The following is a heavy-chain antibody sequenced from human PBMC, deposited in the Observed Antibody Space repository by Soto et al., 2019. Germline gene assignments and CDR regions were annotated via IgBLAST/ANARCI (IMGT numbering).Heavy chain of an antibody. D-gene: IGHD2-2*02. J-gene: IGHJ3*02. CDR3: ARGSFLGYCSSTSCYTPSFDI. V-gene: IGHV1-3*01. CDR1: GYTFTSYG. Sequence: GASVKVSCKASGYTFTSYGISWVRQAPGQRLEWMGWINAGNGNTKYSQKFQGRVTITRDTSASTAYMELSSLRSEDTAVYYCARGSFLGYCSSTSCYTPSFDIWGQGTMVTVSS. CDR2: INAGNGNT.